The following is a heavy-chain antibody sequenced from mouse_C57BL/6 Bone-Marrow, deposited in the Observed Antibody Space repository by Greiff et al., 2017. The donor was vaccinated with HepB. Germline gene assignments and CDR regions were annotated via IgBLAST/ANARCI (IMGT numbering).Heavy chain of an antibody. J-gene: IGHJ3*01. CDR3: LYYGSSGFAY. D-gene: IGHD1-1*01. Sequence: HLVESGPELVKPGASVKISCKASGYSFTDYNMNWVKQSNGKSLEWIGVINPNYGTTSYNQKFKGKATLTVDQSSSTAYMQLNSLTSEDSAVYYCLYYGSSGFAYWGQGTLVTVSA. V-gene: IGHV1-39*01. CDR1: GYSFTDYN. CDR2: INPNYGTT.